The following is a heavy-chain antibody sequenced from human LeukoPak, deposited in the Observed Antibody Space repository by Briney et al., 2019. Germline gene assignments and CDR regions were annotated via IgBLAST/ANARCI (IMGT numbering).Heavy chain of an antibody. J-gene: IGHJ6*03. CDR1: GFTVSSNY. V-gene: IGHV3-53*01. D-gene: IGHD6-19*01. CDR3: ARLESSSGWNFYYYMDV. Sequence: GGSLRLSCAASGFTVSSNYMTWVRQAPGKGLEWVSVTYSGGRTYYADSVKGRFTISRDNSKNTLYLQMNSLRAEDTAVYYCARLESSSGWNFYYYMDVWGKGTTVTISS. CDR2: TYSGGRT.